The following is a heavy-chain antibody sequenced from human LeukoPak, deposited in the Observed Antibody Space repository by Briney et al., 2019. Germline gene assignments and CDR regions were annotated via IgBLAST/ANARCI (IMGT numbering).Heavy chain of an antibody. CDR3: ARGTTTVTTGGYHRDDAFDI. CDR1: GGSISSYY. Sequence: PSETLSLTCTVSGGSISSYYWSWIRQPPGKGLEWIGYIYYSGSTYYNPSLKSPVTISVDMSKNQFSLKLSSVTAADTAVYYCARGTTTVTTGGYHRDDAFDIWGQGTVVTISS. J-gene: IGHJ3*02. V-gene: IGHV4-59*06. D-gene: IGHD4-17*01. CDR2: IYYSGST.